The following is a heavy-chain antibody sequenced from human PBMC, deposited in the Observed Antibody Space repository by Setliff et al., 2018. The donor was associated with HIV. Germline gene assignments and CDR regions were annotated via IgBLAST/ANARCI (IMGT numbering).Heavy chain of an antibody. CDR1: GFTFSNYG. V-gene: IGHV3-30*02. CDR2: IRSDESET. J-gene: IGHJ4*02. CDR3: ASRRWPYCGDDCYKYYFDY. Sequence: GGSLRLSCEASGFTFSNYGMHWVRQGLGKGLEWVAFIRSDESETYYADSVKGRFTISRDNSKNTLDLQMISLRIEDTALYYCASRRWPYCGDDCYKYYFDYWGQGTLVTVSS. D-gene: IGHD2-21*02.